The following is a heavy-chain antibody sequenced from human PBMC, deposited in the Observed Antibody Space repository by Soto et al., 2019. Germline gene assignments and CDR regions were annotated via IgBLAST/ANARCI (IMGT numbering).Heavy chain of an antibody. Sequence: ASVKVSCKASGYTFTGYYMHWVRQAPGQGLEWMGWINPNSGGTNYAQKFQGWVTMTRDTSISTAYMELSRLRSDDTAVYYCARPGAAASGAFDIWGQGTMVTVSS. CDR2: INPNSGGT. J-gene: IGHJ3*02. CDR3: ARPGAAASGAFDI. D-gene: IGHD6-13*01. V-gene: IGHV1-2*04. CDR1: GYTFTGYY.